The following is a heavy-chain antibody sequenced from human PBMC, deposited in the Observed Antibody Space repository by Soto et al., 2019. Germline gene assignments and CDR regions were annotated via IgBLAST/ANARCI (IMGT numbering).Heavy chain of an antibody. J-gene: IGHJ6*02. CDR2: ISYYGSNK. CDR3: ARELYHYDFWSGPLYYYYGMDV. CDR1: GFTFSSYA. V-gene: IGHV3-30-3*01. Sequence: GGSLRLSCAASGFTFSSYAMHWVRQAPGKGLEWVAVISYYGSNKYYADSVKGRFTISRDNSKNTLYLQMNSLRAEDTAVYYCARELYHYDFWSGPLYYYYGMDVWGQGTTVTVSS. D-gene: IGHD3-3*01.